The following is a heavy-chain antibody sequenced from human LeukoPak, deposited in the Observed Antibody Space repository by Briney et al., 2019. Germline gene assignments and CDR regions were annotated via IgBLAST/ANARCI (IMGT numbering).Heavy chain of an antibody. D-gene: IGHD3-3*01. CDR3: ARGLRFLEWLLPHWFDP. CDR2: IYYSGST. V-gene: IGHV4-59*12. CDR1: GGSIRSYY. J-gene: IGHJ5*02. Sequence: SETLSLTCTVSGGSIRSYYWSWIRQPPGKGLEWIGYIYYSGSTNYNPSLKSRVTISVDTSKNQFSLKLSSVTAADTAVYYCARGLRFLEWLLPHWFDPWGQGTLVIVSS.